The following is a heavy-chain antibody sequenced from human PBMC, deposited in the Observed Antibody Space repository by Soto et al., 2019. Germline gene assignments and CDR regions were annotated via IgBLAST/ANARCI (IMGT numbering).Heavy chain of an antibody. CDR2: ISSSSSYI. Sequence: GGALRLSCAASGFTFSSYSMNWVRQAPGKGLEWVSSISSSSSYIYYADSVKGRFTISRDNAKNSLYLQMNSLRAEDTAVYYCAREYYDFWSGRNHDAFDIWGQGTMVTVSS. J-gene: IGHJ3*02. V-gene: IGHV3-21*01. CDR3: AREYYDFWSGRNHDAFDI. CDR1: GFTFSSYS. D-gene: IGHD3-3*01.